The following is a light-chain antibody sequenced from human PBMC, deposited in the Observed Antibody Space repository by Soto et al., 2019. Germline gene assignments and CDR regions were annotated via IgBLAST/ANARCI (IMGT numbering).Light chain of an antibody. Sequence: EIVLTQSPATLSLSPGERAPLSCRASQSISIYLAWYQQKPGQAPRLLIYDASNRATGIPARFSGSGSGTDFTLTISSLEPEDFAVYYCQQRSNWPPEITFGQGTRLEIK. CDR2: DAS. CDR3: QQRSNWPPEIT. V-gene: IGKV3-11*01. J-gene: IGKJ5*01. CDR1: QSISIY.